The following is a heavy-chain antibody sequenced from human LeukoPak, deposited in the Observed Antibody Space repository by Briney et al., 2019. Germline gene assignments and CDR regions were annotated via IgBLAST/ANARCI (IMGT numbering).Heavy chain of an antibody. D-gene: IGHD6-19*01. CDR1: GFTFSSYW. CDR2: IKQDGSEK. J-gene: IGHJ4*02. V-gene: IGHV3-7*01. Sequence: GGSLRLSCAASGFTFSSYWMSWVRQAPGKGLEWVANIKQDGSEKYYVDSVKGRFTISRDNAKNSLYLQMNSLRAEDTAVYYCARACSSGWPDHFDYWGQGTLVTVSS. CDR3: ARACSSGWPDHFDY.